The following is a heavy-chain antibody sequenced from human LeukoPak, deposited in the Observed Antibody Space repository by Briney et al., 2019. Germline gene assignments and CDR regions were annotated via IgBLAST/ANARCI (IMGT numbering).Heavy chain of an antibody. D-gene: IGHD3-22*01. Sequence: SQTLSLTCAVSGGSISSGGYSWSWIRQPPGKGLEWIGYIYHSGSTYYNPSLKSRVTISVDRSKNQFSLKLSSVTAADTAVYYCARTGHYYDSSGYYYLDAFDIWGQGTMVTVSS. CDR3: ARTGHYYDSSGYYYLDAFDI. CDR2: IYHSGST. V-gene: IGHV4-30-2*01. CDR1: GGSISSGGYS. J-gene: IGHJ3*02.